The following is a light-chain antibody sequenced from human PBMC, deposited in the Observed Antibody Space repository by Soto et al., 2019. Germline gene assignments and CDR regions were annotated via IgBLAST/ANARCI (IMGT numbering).Light chain of an antibody. Sequence: QSALTQPPSASGSPGQSVTISCTGASSDVGGYNFVSWYQHHPGKAPKVIIYEVSKRPSGVPDRLSGYKSGNTASLTVSGLQAEDEAVYYCSSFAGSRNVNVFGGGTKLTVL. CDR1: SSDVGGYNF. CDR3: SSFAGSRNVNV. CDR2: EVS. V-gene: IGLV2-8*01. J-gene: IGLJ2*01.